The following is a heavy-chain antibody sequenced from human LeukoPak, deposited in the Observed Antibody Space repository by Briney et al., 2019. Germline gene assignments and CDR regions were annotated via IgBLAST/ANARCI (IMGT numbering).Heavy chain of an antibody. J-gene: IGHJ5*02. CDR2: INHSGST. CDR3: ARETRPGVYYDFWSGQNWFDP. D-gene: IGHD3-3*01. CDR1: GGSFSGYY. V-gene: IGHV4-34*01. Sequence: SETLSLTCAVYGGSFSGYYWSWIRQPPGKGLEWIGEINHSGSTNYNPSLKSRVTISVGTSKNQFSLKLSSVTAADTAVYYCARETRPGVYYDFWSGQNWFDPWGQGTLVTVSS.